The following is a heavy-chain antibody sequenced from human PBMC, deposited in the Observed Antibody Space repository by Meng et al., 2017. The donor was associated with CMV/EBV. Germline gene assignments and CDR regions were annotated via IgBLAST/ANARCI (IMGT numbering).Heavy chain of an antibody. J-gene: IGHJ6*02. CDR3: ARGPVVVVPAATRYYYYGMDV. CDR1: GYTFTSYD. Sequence: ASVQVSCKASGYTFTSYDINWVRQATAQGLEWMGWMNPNSGNTGYAQKFQGRVTMTRNTSISTAYMELSSLRSEDTAVYYCARGPVVVVPAATRYYYYGMDVWGQGTTVTVSS. CDR2: MNPNSGNT. D-gene: IGHD2-2*01. V-gene: IGHV1-8*01.